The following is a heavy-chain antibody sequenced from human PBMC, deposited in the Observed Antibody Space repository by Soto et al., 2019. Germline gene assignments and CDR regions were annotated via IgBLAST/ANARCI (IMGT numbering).Heavy chain of an antibody. Sequence: SETLSLTCTVSGGSISSGGYYWSWIRQHPGKGLEWIGYIYYSGSTYYNPSLKSRVTISVDTSKNQFSLKLSSVTAADTAVYYCARDLRYLSGSYYKDDFDIWGQGTMVTVSS. CDR2: IYYSGST. CDR3: ARDLRYLSGSYYKDDFDI. J-gene: IGHJ3*02. CDR1: GGSISSGGYY. V-gene: IGHV4-31*03. D-gene: IGHD3-10*01.